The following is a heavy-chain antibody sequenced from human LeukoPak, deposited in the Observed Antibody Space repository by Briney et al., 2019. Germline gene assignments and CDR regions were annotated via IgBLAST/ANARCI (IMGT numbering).Heavy chain of an antibody. CDR2: VYSGGSI. CDR3: ARSYNSAWLDY. J-gene: IGHJ4*02. CDR1: GFTFSSFT. V-gene: IGHV3-53*04. D-gene: IGHD6-19*01. Sequence: GGSLRLSCAASGFTFSSFTMNWVHQAPGKGLEWVSIVYSGGSIYYADSVKGRFTTSRHNSNNTLDLQMNSLRTEDTAMYYCARSYNSAWLDYWGQGTLVTVSS.